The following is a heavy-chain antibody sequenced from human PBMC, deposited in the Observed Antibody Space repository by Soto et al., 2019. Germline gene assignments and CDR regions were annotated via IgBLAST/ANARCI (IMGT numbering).Heavy chain of an antibody. V-gene: IGHV4-59*01. D-gene: IGHD6-25*01. CDR3: AKWGAAAGTT. CDR1: GGSISSYY. J-gene: IGHJ4*02. CDR2: VFYTGIT. Sequence: QVHLQESGPGLVKPSETLSLTCTVSGGSISSYYWSWIRQPPGKGLEWIGYVFYTGITKYNPSFQSRAPISGVTSRNQFSLNLMSVTAADSAVYYCAKWGAAAGTTWGQGILVNVSP.